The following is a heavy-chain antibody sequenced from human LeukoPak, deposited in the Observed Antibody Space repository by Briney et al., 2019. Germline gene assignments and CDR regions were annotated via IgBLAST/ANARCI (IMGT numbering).Heavy chain of an antibody. J-gene: IGHJ5*02. CDR1: GGSISSSNW. D-gene: IGHD4-17*01. Sequence: PPGTLSLTCAVSGGSISSSNWWSWVRQPPGKGLEWIGEIYHSGSTNYNPSLKSRVTISVDKSKNQFSLKLSSVTAADTAVYYCARAWTVTTLGDWFDPWGQGTLVTVSS. V-gene: IGHV4-4*03. CDR3: ARAWTVTTLGDWFDP. CDR2: IYHSGST.